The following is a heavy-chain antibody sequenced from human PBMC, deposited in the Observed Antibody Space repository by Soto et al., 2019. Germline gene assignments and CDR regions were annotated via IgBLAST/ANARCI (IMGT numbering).Heavy chain of an antibody. D-gene: IGHD6-19*01. J-gene: IGHJ5*02. V-gene: IGHV3-23*01. CDR2: ISGSGGST. CDR1: TVTVCGNA. Sequence: LRLFCAACTVTVCGNAMGCGRRGTWKGLEWVSAISGSGGSTYYADSVKGRFTISRDNSKNTLYLQMNSLRAEDTAVYYCAKETEQWLDHNWFDPWGQRTLVTVSS. CDR3: AKETEQWLDHNWFDP.